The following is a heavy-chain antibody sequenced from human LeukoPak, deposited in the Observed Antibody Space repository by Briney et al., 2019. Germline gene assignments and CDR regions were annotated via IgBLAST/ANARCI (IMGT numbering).Heavy chain of an antibody. J-gene: IGHJ4*02. CDR2: INHSGST. D-gene: IGHD5-24*01. CDR1: GGSFSGYY. CDR3: ARAGGRDGYNPNDY. Sequence: SETLSLTCAVYGGSFSGYYWSWIRQPPGKGLEWIGEINHSGSTNYNPSLKSRVTISVDTSKNQSSLKLSSVTAADTAVYYCARAGGRDGYNPNDYWGQGTLVTVSS. V-gene: IGHV4-34*01.